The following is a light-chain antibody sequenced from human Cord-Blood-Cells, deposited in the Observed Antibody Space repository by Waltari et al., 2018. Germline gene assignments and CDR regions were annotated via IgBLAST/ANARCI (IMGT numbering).Light chain of an antibody. CDR1: QSVSSY. V-gene: IGKV3-11*01. CDR3: QQRSNWPIT. J-gene: IGKJ5*01. CDR2: DAS. Sequence: EIVLTQSPATLSLSPGERATLSCRASQSVSSYLAWYQQKPGQAPRLLIYDASNRATGMPARCSGSGSGTDFTLTISSLEPEDFAVYYCQQRSNWPITFGQGTRLEIK.